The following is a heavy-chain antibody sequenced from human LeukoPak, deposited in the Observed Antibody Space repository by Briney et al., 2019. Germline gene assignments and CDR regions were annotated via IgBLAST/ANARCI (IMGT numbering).Heavy chain of an antibody. J-gene: IGHJ6*02. CDR1: GYTFTSYG. D-gene: IGHD6-6*01. CDR2: INAYNGNT. CDR3: ARDSDSSSYYYYYGMDV. V-gene: IGHV1-18*01. Sequence: ASVKVSCKASGYTFTSYGISWVRQAPGQGLEWMGWINAYNGNTNYAQKLQGRVTMTTDTSTRTTYMELRSLRSDDTAVYYCARDSDSSSYYYYYGMDVWGQGTTVTVSS.